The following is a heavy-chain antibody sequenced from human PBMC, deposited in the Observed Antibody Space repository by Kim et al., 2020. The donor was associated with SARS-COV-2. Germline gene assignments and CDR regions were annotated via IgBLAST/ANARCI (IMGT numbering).Heavy chain of an antibody. CDR3: ARRGDGSGFYYYYGMDV. CDR2: IYPGDSDT. CDR1: GYSFTSYW. Sequence: GESLKISCKGSGYSFTSYWTGGARQIPGKGLEWMGIIYPGDSDTRYSPSFQGQVTISADKSISTAYLQWSSLKASDTAMYYCARRGDGSGFYYYYGMDVWGQGTTVTVSS. J-gene: IGHJ6*02. D-gene: IGHD3-10*01. V-gene: IGHV5-51*01.